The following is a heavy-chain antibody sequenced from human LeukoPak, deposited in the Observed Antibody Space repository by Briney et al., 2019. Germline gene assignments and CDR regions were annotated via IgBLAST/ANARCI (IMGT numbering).Heavy chain of an antibody. CDR3: ASDRGTWWYSYPYYFDY. D-gene: IGHD2-15*01. CDR2: ISGSGGST. Sequence: QTGGSLRLSCAASGFTFSDYWMSWVRQAPGKGLEWVSAISGSGGSTYYADSVKGRFTISRDNSKNTLYLQMNSLRAEDTAVYYCASDRGTWWYSYPYYFDYWGQGTLVTVSS. J-gene: IGHJ4*02. CDR1: GFTFSDYW. V-gene: IGHV3-23*01.